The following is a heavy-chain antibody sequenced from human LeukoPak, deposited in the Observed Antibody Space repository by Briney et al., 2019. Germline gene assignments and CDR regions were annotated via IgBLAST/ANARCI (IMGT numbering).Heavy chain of an antibody. Sequence: PGGSLRLSCAASGFTFSSYWMSWVRQAPGKGLEWVANIKQDGSEKYYVDSVKGRFTISRDNAKNSLYLQMNSLRAEDTALYYCARVPGPHLAVEWLLYLPMDVWGKGTTVTVSS. CDR1: GFTFSSYW. CDR3: ARVPGPHLAVEWLLYLPMDV. J-gene: IGHJ6*03. D-gene: IGHD3-3*01. V-gene: IGHV3-7*03. CDR2: IKQDGSEK.